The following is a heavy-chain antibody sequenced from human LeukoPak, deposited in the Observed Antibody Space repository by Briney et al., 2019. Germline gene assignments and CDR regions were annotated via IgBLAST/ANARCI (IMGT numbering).Heavy chain of an antibody. CDR3: AISYYYDSSGYYLLLSDY. CDR1: GGTFSSYT. D-gene: IGHD3-22*01. J-gene: IGHJ4*02. CDR2: IIPILGIA. V-gene: IGHV1-69*02. Sequence: SVKVSCKASGGTFSSYTISWVRQAPGQGLEWMGRIIPILGIANYAQKFQGRVTITADKSTSTAYMELSSLRSEDTAVYYRAISYYYDSSGYYLLLSDYWGQGTLVTVSS.